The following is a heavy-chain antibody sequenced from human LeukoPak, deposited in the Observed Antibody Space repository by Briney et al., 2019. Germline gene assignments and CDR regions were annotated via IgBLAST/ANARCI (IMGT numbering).Heavy chain of an antibody. CDR2: IYPGDSDT. CDR3: ARRGIAAAGRPYYFDY. CDR1: GYSFTSYW. Sequence: GESLKISCMGSGYSFTSYWIGWVRQMPGKGLEWMGIIYPGDSDTRYSPSFQGQVTISADKSISTAYLQWSSLKASDTAMYYCARRGIAAAGRPYYFDYWGQGTLVTVSS. V-gene: IGHV5-51*01. D-gene: IGHD6-13*01. J-gene: IGHJ4*02.